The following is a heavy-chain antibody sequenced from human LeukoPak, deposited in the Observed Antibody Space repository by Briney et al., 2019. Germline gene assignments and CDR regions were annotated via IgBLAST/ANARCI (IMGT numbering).Heavy chain of an antibody. CDR3: ARGDSGYGTDFDY. J-gene: IGHJ4*02. Sequence: ASVKVSCKASGYTFTGYYMHWVRQAPGQGLEWMGWINPNSGGTNYAQKLQGRVTMTTDTSTSTAYMELRSLRSDDTAMYYCARGDSGYGTDFDYWGQGTLVTVFS. CDR2: INPNSGGT. V-gene: IGHV1-2*02. CDR1: GYTFTGYY. D-gene: IGHD5-12*01.